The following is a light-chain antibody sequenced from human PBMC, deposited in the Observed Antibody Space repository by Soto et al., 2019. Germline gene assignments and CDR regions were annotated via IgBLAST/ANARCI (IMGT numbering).Light chain of an antibody. V-gene: IGKV3-11*01. CDR3: QQRRNWLHT. CDR2: DAS. CDR1: QSVSSY. J-gene: IGKJ2*01. Sequence: EIVLTQSPATPSLSPGERATLSCRASQSVSSYLAWYQQKPGQAPRLLIYDASNRATGIPARFSGSGSGTDFTLTISSLEPEDFAVYYCQQRRNWLHTFGQGTKLEIK.